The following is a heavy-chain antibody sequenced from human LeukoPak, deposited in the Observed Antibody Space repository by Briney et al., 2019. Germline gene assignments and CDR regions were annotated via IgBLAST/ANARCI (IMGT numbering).Heavy chain of an antibody. CDR3: AELGITMIGGV. Sequence: GGPLRLSCAASGFTFSSYEMNWVRQAPGKGLEWISSISSSGSTIYYTDSVKDRFTISRDNAKNSLYLQMNSLRAEDTAVYYCAELGITMIGGVWGKGTTVTISS. CDR2: ISSSGSTI. V-gene: IGHV3-48*03. D-gene: IGHD3-10*02. J-gene: IGHJ6*04. CDR1: GFTFSSYE.